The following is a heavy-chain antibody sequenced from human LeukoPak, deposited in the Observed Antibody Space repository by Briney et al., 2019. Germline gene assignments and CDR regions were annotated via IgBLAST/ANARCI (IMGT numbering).Heavy chain of an antibody. CDR1: GYSISSGYY. D-gene: IGHD2-15*01. J-gene: IGHJ4*02. CDR2: IYYSGST. V-gene: IGHV4-61*01. Sequence: SETLSLTCTVSGYSISSGYYWSWIRQPPGKGLEWIGYIYYSGSTNYNPSLKSRVTISVDTSKNQFSLKLSSVTAADTAVYYCASTGAMVVAARRSGQFDYWGQGTLVTVSS. CDR3: ASTGAMVVAARRSGQFDY.